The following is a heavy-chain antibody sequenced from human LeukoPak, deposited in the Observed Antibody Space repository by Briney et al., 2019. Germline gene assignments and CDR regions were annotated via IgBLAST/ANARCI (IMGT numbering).Heavy chain of an antibody. Sequence: GGSLRLSCAASGFTFDDYGISWVRQVPGKGLEWVASLNWNGGDTIYADSVKGRFTISRDNPQSSLFLQVNSLRAEDTAVYYCARGTAAPLDFWGQGSPVTVSS. CDR3: ARGTAAPLDF. CDR1: GFTFDDYG. CDR2: LNWNGGDT. D-gene: IGHD2-2*01. V-gene: IGHV3-20*04. J-gene: IGHJ4*02.